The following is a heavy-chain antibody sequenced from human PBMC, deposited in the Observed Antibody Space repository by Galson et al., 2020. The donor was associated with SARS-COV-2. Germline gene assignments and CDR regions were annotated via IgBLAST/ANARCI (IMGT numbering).Heavy chain of an antibody. D-gene: IGHD1-20*01. V-gene: IGHV4-39*01. CDR1: GGSISSSSYY. CDR2: IYYSGST. Sequence: SETLSLTCTVSGGSISSSSYYWGWIRQPPGKGLEWIRSIYYSGSTYYNPSLKSRVTISVDTSKNQFSLKLSSVTAADTAVYYCARRDSNWTLDAFDIWGQGTMVTVSS. J-gene: IGHJ3*02. CDR3: ARRDSNWTLDAFDI.